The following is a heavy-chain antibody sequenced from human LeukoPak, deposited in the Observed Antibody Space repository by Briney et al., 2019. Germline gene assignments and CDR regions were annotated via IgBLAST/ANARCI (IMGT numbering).Heavy chain of an antibody. V-gene: IGHV3-7*04. J-gene: IGHJ6*02. CDR2: IKQDGSET. CDR3: ARTSVGGGAMDV. Sequence: PGGSLRLSCAASGFTFSSYWMTWVRQAPEKGLEWVANIKQDGSETYYVDSVKGRFTISRDNAKNSLCLHMNSLRAEDTAVYYCARTSVGGGAMDVWGQGTTVTVS. D-gene: IGHD3-10*01. CDR1: GFTFSSYW.